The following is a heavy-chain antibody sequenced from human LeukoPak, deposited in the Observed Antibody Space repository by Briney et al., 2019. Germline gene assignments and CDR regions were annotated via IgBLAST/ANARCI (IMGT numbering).Heavy chain of an antibody. J-gene: IGHJ5*02. V-gene: IGHV4-39*01. CDR3: ARREANWFDP. CDR1: GGSIGSKSHY. Sequence: SETLSLTCSVSGGSIGSKSHYWGWIRQPPGKGLEWISYAYYSGSTYYNPSLKSRVTISVDTSKNQFSLKLSSVTAADTAVYYCARREANWFDPWGQGYLVTVSS. CDR2: AYYSGST.